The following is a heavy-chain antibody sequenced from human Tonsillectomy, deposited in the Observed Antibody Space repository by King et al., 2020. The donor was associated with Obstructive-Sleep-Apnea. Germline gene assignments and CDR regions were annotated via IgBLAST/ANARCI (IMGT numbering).Heavy chain of an antibody. V-gene: IGHV4-39*07. D-gene: IGHD3-3*01. Sequence: LQLQESGPGLVKPSETLSLTCSVSGGSISSSSYYLGWIRQPPGKGLEWIGTISYSGSTYYNPSLMSRVTISVDPSQNQFSLKLSSVTAADTAVYYCARVGLTIFGVVYGLDVWGQGTTVTVSS. CDR1: GGSISSSSYY. J-gene: IGHJ6*02. CDR2: ISYSGST. CDR3: ARVGLTIFGVVYGLDV.